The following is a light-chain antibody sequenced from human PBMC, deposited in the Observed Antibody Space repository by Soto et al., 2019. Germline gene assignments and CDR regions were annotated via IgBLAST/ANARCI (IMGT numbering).Light chain of an antibody. Sequence: DIPMTQSPSSVSASVGDRVTMTCRASQDIRSWLAWYQQKPGRAPKLLISSASTLQNGVPSRFSGSGSGTEFSLTITNLQPEDFAAYFCQQSHTFPATFGGGTKVEVK. J-gene: IGKJ4*01. CDR2: SAS. CDR3: QQSHTFPAT. CDR1: QDIRSW. V-gene: IGKV1D-12*01.